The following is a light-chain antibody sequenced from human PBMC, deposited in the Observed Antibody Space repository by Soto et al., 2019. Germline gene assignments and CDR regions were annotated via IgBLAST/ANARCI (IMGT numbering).Light chain of an antibody. J-gene: IGLJ1*01. CDR2: STS. CDR3: LLYYGGAYV. V-gene: IGLV7-43*01. CDR1: TGAVTSGYY. Sequence: QAVVTQEPSLTVSPGGTVTLTCASSTGAVTSGYYPNWFQQKPGQAPRALIYSTSNKQSWTPARFSGSLLGGKAALTLSGVQPEDEAEYYCLLYYGGAYVFGTGTKVTVL.